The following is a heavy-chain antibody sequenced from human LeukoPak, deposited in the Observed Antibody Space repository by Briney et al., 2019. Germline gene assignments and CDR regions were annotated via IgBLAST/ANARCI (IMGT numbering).Heavy chain of an antibody. CDR3: ARDLYYASRF. CDR2: IYSGGST. J-gene: IGHJ4*02. V-gene: IGHV3-53*01. CDR1: GFTVSSNY. D-gene: IGHD3-22*01. Sequence: GGSLRLSCAASGFTVSSNYMSWVRQAPGKGLEWVSVIYSGGSTYYADSVKGRFTISRDNSKNTVYLQMNSLRAEDTAVYYCARDLYYASRFWGQGTLVTVSS.